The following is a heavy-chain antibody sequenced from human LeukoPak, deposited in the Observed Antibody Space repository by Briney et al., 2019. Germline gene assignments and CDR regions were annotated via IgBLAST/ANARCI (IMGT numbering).Heavy chain of an antibody. CDR3: ARDGGFDFWSGYYNWFDP. CDR1: GFTFSSYS. D-gene: IGHD3-3*01. CDR2: ISSSSSYI. J-gene: IGHJ5*02. V-gene: IGHV3-21*01. Sequence: GGSLRLSCAASGFTFSSYSMNWVRQAPGKGLEWVSSISSSSSYIYYADSVKGRFTISRDNAKNSLYLQMNSLRAEDTAVYYCARDGGFDFWSGYYNWFDPWGQGTLVTVSS.